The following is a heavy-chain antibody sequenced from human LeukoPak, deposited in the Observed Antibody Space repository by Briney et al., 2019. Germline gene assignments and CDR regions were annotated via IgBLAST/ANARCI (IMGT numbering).Heavy chain of an antibody. D-gene: IGHD5-24*01. V-gene: IGHV3-48*01. Sequence: GGSLSLSCAASGFTFSDYSTNWVRQAPGKGLEWISYIGIDSGNTNYADSVKGRFTISGDKAKNSLYLQMNSLRVEDTAVYYCARDYKYAFDNWGQGTLVTVSS. CDR1: GFTFSDYS. CDR2: IGIDSGNT. CDR3: ARDYKYAFDN. J-gene: IGHJ4*02.